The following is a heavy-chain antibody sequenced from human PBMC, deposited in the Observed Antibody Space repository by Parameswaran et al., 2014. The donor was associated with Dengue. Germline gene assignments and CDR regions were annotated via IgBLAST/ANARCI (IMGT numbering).Heavy chain of an antibody. Sequence: VRQMPGKGGVEWIGEISQSGITNYKPSLKSRVTITVDSSRNQFSLNLSSVTAADTAVYYCARREWQQFVYDYWGQGTLVTVSS. V-gene: IGHV4-34*01. D-gene: IGHD5-24*01. J-gene: IGHJ4*02. CDR3: ARREWQQFVYDY. CDR2: ISQSGIT.